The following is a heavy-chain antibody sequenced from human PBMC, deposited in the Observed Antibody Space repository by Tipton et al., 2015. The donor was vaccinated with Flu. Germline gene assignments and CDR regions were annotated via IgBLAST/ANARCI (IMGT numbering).Heavy chain of an antibody. D-gene: IGHD3-3*01. CDR1: GDSISSTYY. CDR2: IHRGGSA. J-gene: IGHJ6*02. V-gene: IGHV4-38-2*02. Sequence: TLSLTCTVSGDSISSTYYWGWIRQPLGKGLEWIGNIHRGGSALYNPSLSSRVTISADTSKNQFSLKLTSVTATDTAVYYWARASGDFWSGYHYYGMDVWGQGTTVTVSS. CDR3: ARASGDFWSGYHYYGMDV.